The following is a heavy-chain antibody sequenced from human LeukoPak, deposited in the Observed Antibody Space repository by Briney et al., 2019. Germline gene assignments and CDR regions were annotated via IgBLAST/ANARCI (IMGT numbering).Heavy chain of an antibody. V-gene: IGHV3-30*02. CDR3: ALRRGYSGWYRFDY. J-gene: IGHJ4*02. CDR2: IRYDGSNK. D-gene: IGHD6-19*01. Sequence: GGSLRLSCAASGFTFSSYGMHWVRQAPGKGLEWVAFIRYDGSNKYYADSVKGRFTISRDNSKNTLYLQMNSLRAEDTAVYYCALRRGYSGWYRFDYWGQGTLVTVTS. CDR1: GFTFSSYG.